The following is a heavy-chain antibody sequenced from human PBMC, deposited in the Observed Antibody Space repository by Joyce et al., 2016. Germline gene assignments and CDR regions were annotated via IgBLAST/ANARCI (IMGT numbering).Heavy chain of an antibody. J-gene: IGHJ4*02. CDR2: INHSRNS. D-gene: IGHD6-13*01. V-gene: IGHV4-34*02. CDR1: RGSFMGYY. CDR3: ARRKPRGIYYFDY. Sequence: QVQLQQWGAGLLKPSETLSLTCVVSRGSFMGYYWTWIRQPPGKGLEWIGEINHSRNSNFNPSLKSRVTISIDTTKNQFSLKLRSVTAADTAVYYCARRKPRGIYYFDYWGQGTLVTVSS.